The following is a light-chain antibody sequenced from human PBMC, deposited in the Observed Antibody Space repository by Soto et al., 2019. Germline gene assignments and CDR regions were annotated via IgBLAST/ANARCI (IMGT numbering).Light chain of an antibody. CDR2: GNS. J-gene: IGLJ2*01. V-gene: IGLV1-40*01. Sequence: QAEVTQPPSVSGAPGQRVTISCTGSSSNIGAGYDVHWYQQLPGTAPKLLIYGNSNRPSGVPDRFSGSKSGTSASLAITGLQAEDEADYYCQSYDSSLSVVVFGGGTQLTVL. CDR1: SSNIGAGYD. CDR3: QSYDSSLSVVV.